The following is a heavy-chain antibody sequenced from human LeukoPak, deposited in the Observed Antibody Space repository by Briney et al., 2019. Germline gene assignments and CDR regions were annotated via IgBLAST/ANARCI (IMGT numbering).Heavy chain of an antibody. D-gene: IGHD3-10*01. CDR1: GGSISSNNW. CDR2: IYHSGSS. J-gene: IGHJ5*02. V-gene: IGHV4-4*02. Sequence: PSGTLSLTCAVSGGSISSNNWCSWVRQPPGKGLEWIGEIYHSGSSNYNPSLKSRVTISVDTSKNQFSLKLSSVTAADTAVYYCARVYGSGSGNWFDPWGQGTLVTVSS. CDR3: ARVYGSGSGNWFDP.